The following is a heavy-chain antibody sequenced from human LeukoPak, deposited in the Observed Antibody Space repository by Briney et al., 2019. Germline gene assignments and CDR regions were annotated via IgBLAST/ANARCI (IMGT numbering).Heavy chain of an antibody. V-gene: IGHV4-4*02. J-gene: IGHJ5*02. D-gene: IGHD2-15*01. Sequence: PSETLSLTCAVSGGSISSSNWWSWVRQPPGKGLEWIGEIYHSGSTNYNPSLKSRVTISVDKSKNQFSLKLSSVTAADTAVYYCARDTSGYPPGGYWFDPWGQGTLVTVSS. CDR1: GGSISSSNW. CDR2: IYHSGST. CDR3: ARDTSGYPPGGYWFDP.